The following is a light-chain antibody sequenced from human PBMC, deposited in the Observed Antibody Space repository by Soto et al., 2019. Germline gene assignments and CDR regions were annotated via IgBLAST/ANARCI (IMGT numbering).Light chain of an antibody. CDR2: AAS. V-gene: IGKV1-39*01. CDR1: QSISSY. J-gene: IGKJ1*01. CDR3: QQSYSTPWT. Sequence: DIQMTQSPSSLSASVGDRVTITCRASQSISSYLNWYQQKPGKAPKLLIYAASSLQSGFPSRFSGSGSGTDFTLTIRSLQPEDFATYYCQQSYSTPWTFGQGTKVEIK.